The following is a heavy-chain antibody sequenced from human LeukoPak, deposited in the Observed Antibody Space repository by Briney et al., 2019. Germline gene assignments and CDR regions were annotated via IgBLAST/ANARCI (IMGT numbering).Heavy chain of an antibody. CDR2: IYYSGST. CDR1: GGSFSGYY. D-gene: IGHD1-26*01. Sequence: SETLSLTCAVYGGSFSGYYWSWIRQPPGKGLEWIGYIYYSGSTNYNPSLKSRVTISVDTSKNQFSLKLSSVTAADTAVYYCASSGSQHPDAFDIWGQGTMVTVSS. V-gene: IGHV4-59*01. CDR3: ASSGSQHPDAFDI. J-gene: IGHJ3*02.